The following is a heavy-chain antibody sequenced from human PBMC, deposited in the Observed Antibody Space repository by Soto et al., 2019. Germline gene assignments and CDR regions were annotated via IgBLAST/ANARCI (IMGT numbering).Heavy chain of an antibody. D-gene: IGHD3-10*01. V-gene: IGHV3-23*01. CDR3: AKNELLVRGTHFDY. CDR2: ISGSGGST. Sequence: EVQLLESGGGLVPPGGSLRLSCAASGFTFSSYAMSWVRQAPGKGLEWVSAISGSGGSTYYADSVKGRFTISRDNSKITLYLQVNSLRAEDTAVYYCAKNELLVRGTHFDYWGQGTLVTVSS. J-gene: IGHJ4*02. CDR1: GFTFSSYA.